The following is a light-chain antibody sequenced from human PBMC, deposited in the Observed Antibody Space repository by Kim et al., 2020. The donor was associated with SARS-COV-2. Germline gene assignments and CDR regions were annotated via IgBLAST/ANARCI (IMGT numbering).Light chain of an antibody. CDR1: QSVLYSSNNNDL. J-gene: IGKJ3*01. V-gene: IGKV4-1*01. Sequence: DIVMTQSPDSLAVSLGERATINCKSSQSVLYSSNNNDLLAWFQQKPGQPPKVLIYWASTRESGVPDRFSASGSGTDFTLTISSLQAEDVAVYYCQQYYSSPGFTFGPGTKVDIK. CDR3: QQYYSSPGFT. CDR2: WAS.